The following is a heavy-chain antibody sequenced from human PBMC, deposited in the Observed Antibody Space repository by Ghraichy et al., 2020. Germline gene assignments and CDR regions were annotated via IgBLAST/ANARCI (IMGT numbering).Heavy chain of an antibody. CDR1: GGSISSSSYY. J-gene: IGHJ4*02. V-gene: IGHV4-39*01. D-gene: IGHD1-26*01. CDR3: ARQGYSGLRLLDY. CDR2: IYYSGST. Sequence: ESLNISCTVSGGSISSSSYYWGWIRQPPGKGLEWIGSIYYSGSTYYNPSLKSRVTISVDTSKNQFSLKLSSVTAADTAVYYCARQGYSGLRLLDYWGQGTLVTVSS.